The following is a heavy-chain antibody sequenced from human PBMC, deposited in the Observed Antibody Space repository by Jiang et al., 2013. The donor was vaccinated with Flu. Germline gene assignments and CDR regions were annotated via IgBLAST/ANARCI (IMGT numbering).Heavy chain of an antibody. CDR1: GYTFTGYY. CDR2: INPNSGGT. D-gene: IGHD2-2*01. J-gene: IGHJ3*02. CDR3: ARDWVDCSSTSCYPRGAFDI. Sequence: VQLVESGAEVKKPGASVKVSCKASGYTFTGYYMHWVRQAPGQGLEWMGWINPNSGGTNYAQKFQGWVTMTRDTSISTAYMELSRLRSDDTAVYYCARDWVDCSSTSCYPRGAFDIWGQGTMVTVSS. V-gene: IGHV1-2*04.